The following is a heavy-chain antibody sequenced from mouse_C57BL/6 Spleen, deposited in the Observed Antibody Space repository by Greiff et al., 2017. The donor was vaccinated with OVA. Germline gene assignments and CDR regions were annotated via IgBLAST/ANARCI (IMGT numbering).Heavy chain of an antibody. CDR2: LYPGDGDT. J-gene: IGHJ1*03. V-gene: IGHV1-82*01. CDR3: AAYYGSSDWYFDV. D-gene: IGHD1-1*01. CDR1: GYAFSSSW. Sequence: QVQLQQSGPELVKPGASVKISCKASGYAFSSSWMNWVKQRPGKGLEWIGRLYPGDGDTNYNGKFKGKATLTADKSSSTAYMQLSSLTSEDSAVYFCAAYYGSSDWYFDVWGTGTTVTVSS.